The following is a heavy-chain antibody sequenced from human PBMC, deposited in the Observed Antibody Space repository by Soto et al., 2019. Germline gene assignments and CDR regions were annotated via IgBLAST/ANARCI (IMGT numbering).Heavy chain of an antibody. CDR3: ARDPLSGAALRAYHFDY. V-gene: IGHV1-3*01. Sequence: ASVKVSCKASRYSFTTYALHWVRQAPGQRLEWMGWINAGNGDTKYSERFQGRVTITRDTSANTAYMEMSSLRSEDTSVYYCARDPLSGAALRAYHFDYWGQGTMVTAPS. J-gene: IGHJ4*02. CDR2: INAGNGDT. CDR1: RYSFTTYA. D-gene: IGHD4-17*01.